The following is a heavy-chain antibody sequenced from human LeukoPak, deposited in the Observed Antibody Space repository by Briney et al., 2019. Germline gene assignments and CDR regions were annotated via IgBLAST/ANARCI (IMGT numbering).Heavy chain of an antibody. Sequence: GGSLRLSCAASGFTFSSYSMNWVRQAPGKGLEWVSYISSSGSTINYADSVKGRFTISRDNAKNSLYLQMNSLRAEDTAVYYCARGLVGAVDYWGQGTLVTVSS. CDR1: GFTFSSYS. D-gene: IGHD1-26*01. CDR2: ISSSGSTI. V-gene: IGHV3-48*04. CDR3: ARGLVGAVDY. J-gene: IGHJ4*02.